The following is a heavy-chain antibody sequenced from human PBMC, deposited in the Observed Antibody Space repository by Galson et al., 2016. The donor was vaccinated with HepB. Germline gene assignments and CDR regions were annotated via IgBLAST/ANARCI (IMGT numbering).Heavy chain of an antibody. Sequence: SLRLSCAGSGFTFSDHYMNWIRQAPGKGLEYVSHISSGGRDTNYADSVKGRFTISRDNAKKSLYLQMNSLRAEDTAVYYCARDRTSRAALDYWGQGTLVTVSS. CDR3: ARDRTSRAALDY. CDR1: GFTFSDHY. J-gene: IGHJ4*02. CDR2: ISSGGRDT. V-gene: IGHV3-11*06. D-gene: IGHD6-25*01.